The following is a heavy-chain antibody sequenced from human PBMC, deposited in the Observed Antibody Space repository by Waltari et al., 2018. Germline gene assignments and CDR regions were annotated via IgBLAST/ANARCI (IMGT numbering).Heavy chain of an antibody. V-gene: IGHV1-69*05. CDR1: GGTFSSYA. CDR2: IMSDFGTE. D-gene: IGHD6-13*01. J-gene: IGHJ4*02. CDR3: ARGAVIAAAGREDY. Sequence: QVQLVQSGAEVKKPGSSVKVSCKASGGTFSSYAISWVRQAPGQGLEWMGGIMSDFGTENYAQKFQGRVTMTRDTSISTAYMELSRLRSDDTAVYYCARGAVIAAAGREDYWGQGTLVTVSS.